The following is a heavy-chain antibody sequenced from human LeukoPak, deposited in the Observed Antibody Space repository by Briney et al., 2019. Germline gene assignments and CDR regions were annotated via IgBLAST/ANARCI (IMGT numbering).Heavy chain of an antibody. J-gene: IGHJ4*02. D-gene: IGHD2-15*01. V-gene: IGHV1-8*01. CDR1: GYAFTSYD. Sequence: GASVKVSCKASGYAFTSYDVNWVRQATGQGLAWMGWVNPNSGHTGYTQKFQGRVTMTTNTSISTAYMELSSLRSEDTAVYYCARGAPGSYCSRGSCSDFDYWGQVTLVSVGS. CDR2: VNPNSGHT. CDR3: ARGAPGSYCSRGSCSDFDY.